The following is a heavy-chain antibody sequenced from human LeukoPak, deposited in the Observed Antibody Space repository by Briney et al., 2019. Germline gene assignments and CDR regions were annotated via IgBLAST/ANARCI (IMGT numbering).Heavy chain of an antibody. V-gene: IGHV4-34*01. CDR2: INHSGST. CDR1: GGSFSGYY. J-gene: IGHJ4*02. CDR3: AGGQNFDY. Sequence: SETLSLTCAVYGGSFSGYYWSWIRQPPGKGLEWIGEINHSGSTNYNPSLESRVTISVDTSKNQFSLKLSSVTAADTAVYYCAGGQNFDYWGQGTLVTVSS.